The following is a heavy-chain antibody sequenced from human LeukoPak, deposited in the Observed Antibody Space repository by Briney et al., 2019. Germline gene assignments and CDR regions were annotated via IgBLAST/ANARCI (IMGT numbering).Heavy chain of an antibody. J-gene: IGHJ4*02. V-gene: IGHV4-39*01. CDR3: ARGFVVGARSSSIDYFDY. Sequence: SETLSLTCTVSGGSISSSNYYWGWIRQPPGKGLEWIGSINYSGNTYYNPSLKSRVTISVDTSKNQFSLKLSSVTAADTAVYYCARGFVVGARSSSIDYFDYWGQGTLVTVSS. CDR2: INYSGNT. CDR1: GGSISSSNYY. D-gene: IGHD1-26*01.